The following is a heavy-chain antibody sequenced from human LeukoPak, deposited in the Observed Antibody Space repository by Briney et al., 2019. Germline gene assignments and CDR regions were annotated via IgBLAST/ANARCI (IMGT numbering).Heavy chain of an antibody. CDR1: GFTFSDYY. J-gene: IGHJ4*02. Sequence: GGSLRLSCAASGFTFSDYYMSWIRQAPGKGLEWASYISSIGSMIYYADSFKGRLTFSRHNAKKSLYLQMNSLRAEHTAVYYFASHPGSSAGIDYWGQGTLVTVSS. D-gene: IGHD6-6*01. CDR2: ISSIGSMI. CDR3: ASHPGSSAGIDY. V-gene: IGHV3-11*04.